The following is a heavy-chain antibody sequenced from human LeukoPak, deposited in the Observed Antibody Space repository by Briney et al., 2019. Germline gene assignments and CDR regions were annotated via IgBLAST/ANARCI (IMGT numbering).Heavy chain of an antibody. CDR1: GGSISSYY. J-gene: IGHJ3*02. CDR3: ARRTTDDAFDI. Sequence: SETLSLTCTVSGGSISSYYWSWIRQPPGKGLEWIGYIYYSGSTNYNPSLESRVTISVDTSKNQFSLKLSSVTAADTAVYYCARRTTDDAFDIWGQGTMVTVSS. D-gene: IGHD2/OR15-2a*01. V-gene: IGHV4-59*01. CDR2: IYYSGST.